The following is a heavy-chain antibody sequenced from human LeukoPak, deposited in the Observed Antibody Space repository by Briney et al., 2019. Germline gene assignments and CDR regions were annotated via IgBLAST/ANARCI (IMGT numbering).Heavy chain of an antibody. D-gene: IGHD1-1*01. CDR2: IYTSGST. CDR3: ARGNWNYSDS. CDR1: GGSISSYY. J-gene: IGHJ4*02. V-gene: IGHV4-4*07. Sequence: PSETLSLTCTVSGGSISSYYWSWIRQPAGKGLEWIGRIYTSGSTNYNPSLKTRVTMSVDTSKSRFSLKLSSVTAADTAVYFCARGNWNYSDSWGQGTLVTVSS.